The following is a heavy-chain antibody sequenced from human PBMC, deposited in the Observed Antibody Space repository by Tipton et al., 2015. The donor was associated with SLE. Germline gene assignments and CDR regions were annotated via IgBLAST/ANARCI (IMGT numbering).Heavy chain of an antibody. J-gene: IGHJ4*02. CDR3: ARRRSDGYSSVFDY. CDR1: GGSISSGSYY. Sequence: TLSLTCTVSGGSISSGSYYWSWIRQPAGKGLEWIGRIYTSGSTNYNPSLKSRVTISVDTSKNQFSLKLSSVTAADTAVYYCARRRSDGYSSVFDYWGQGTLVAVSS. D-gene: IGHD5-24*01. CDR2: IYTSGST. V-gene: IGHV4-61*02.